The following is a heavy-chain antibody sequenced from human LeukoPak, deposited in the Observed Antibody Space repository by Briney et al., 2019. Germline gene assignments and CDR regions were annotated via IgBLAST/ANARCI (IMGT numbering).Heavy chain of an antibody. D-gene: IGHD6-13*01. V-gene: IGHV1-69*04. J-gene: IGHJ4*02. CDR2: IIPILGIA. CDR3: ARSGYSSSWYNY. CDR1: GGTFSSYA. Sequence: SVKVSCKASGGTFSSYAISWVRQAPGQGLEWMGRIIPILGIANYAQKFQGRVTITADKSTSTAYMELSSLRSEDTAVYYCARSGYSSSWYNYWGQGSLVTVSS.